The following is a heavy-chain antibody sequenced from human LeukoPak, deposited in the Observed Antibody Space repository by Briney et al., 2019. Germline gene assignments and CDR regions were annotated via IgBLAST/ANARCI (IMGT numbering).Heavy chain of an antibody. V-gene: IGHV4-31*03. D-gene: IGHD5-12*01. CDR1: GGSISSGGYY. CDR2: IYYSGST. CDR3: ASFGIVATMLEPSNDY. Sequence: SETLSLTCTVSGGSISSGGYYWSWIRQHPGKGLEWIGYIYYSGSTYYNPSLKSRVTISVDTSKNQFSLKLSSVSAADTAVYYCASFGIVATMLEPSNDYWGQGTLVTVSS. J-gene: IGHJ4*02.